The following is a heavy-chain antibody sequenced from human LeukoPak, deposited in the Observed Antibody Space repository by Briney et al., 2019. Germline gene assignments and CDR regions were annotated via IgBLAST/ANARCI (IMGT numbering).Heavy chain of an antibody. J-gene: IGHJ6*02. V-gene: IGHV1-8*01. CDR3: ARGLVVVPAAMSDYYYYGMDV. CDR2: MNPNSGNT. D-gene: IGHD2-2*01. Sequence: GASVQVSCKASGYTFTSYDINWVRQATGQGLEWMGWMNPNSGNTGYAQKFQGRVTMTRNTSISTAYMELSSLRSEDTAVYYCARGLVVVPAAMSDYYYYGMDVWGQGTTVTVSS. CDR1: GYTFTSYD.